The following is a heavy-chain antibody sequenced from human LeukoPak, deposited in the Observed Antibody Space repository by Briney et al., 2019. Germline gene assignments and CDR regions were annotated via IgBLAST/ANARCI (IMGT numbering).Heavy chain of an antibody. Sequence: SGGSLRLSCAASGFTFSSYGMHWVRQAPGKGLEWVAFMRYDGSNRNYADSVKGRFTISRDNSKNTLYLQMNSLRAEDTAVYYCAKGRSRYCSSTSCYPFDYWGQGTLVTVSS. V-gene: IGHV3-30*02. J-gene: IGHJ4*02. CDR1: GFTFSSYG. CDR2: MRYDGSNR. CDR3: AKGRSRYCSSTSCYPFDY. D-gene: IGHD2-2*01.